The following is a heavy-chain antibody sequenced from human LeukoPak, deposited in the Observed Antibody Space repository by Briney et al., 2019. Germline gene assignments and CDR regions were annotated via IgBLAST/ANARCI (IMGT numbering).Heavy chain of an antibody. CDR2: ISSSSSYI. J-gene: IGHJ4*02. CDR1: GFTFSSYS. V-gene: IGHV3-21*01. CDR3: ARDPQAMVRGTYDY. D-gene: IGHD3-10*01. Sequence: GGALRLSCAASGFTFSSYSMNWVRQAPGKGLEWVSSISSSSSYIYYADAVKGRFTSSRDNAKNSLYLQMNSLRAEDTAVYYCARDPQAMVRGTYDYWGQGTLVTVSS.